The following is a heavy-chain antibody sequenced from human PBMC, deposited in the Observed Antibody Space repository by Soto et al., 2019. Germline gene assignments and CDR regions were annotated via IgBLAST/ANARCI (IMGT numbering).Heavy chain of an antibody. CDR2: INHSGST. Sequence: PSETLSLTCAVYGGSFSGYYWSWIRQPPGKGLEWIGEINHSGSTNYNPSLKSRVTISVDTSKNQFSLKLSSVTAADTAVYYCARGRYCSGGSCYFFVNWFAPWGQGTLVTVSS. CDR1: GGSFSGYY. D-gene: IGHD2-15*01. V-gene: IGHV4-34*01. J-gene: IGHJ5*02. CDR3: ARGRYCSGGSCYFFVNWFAP.